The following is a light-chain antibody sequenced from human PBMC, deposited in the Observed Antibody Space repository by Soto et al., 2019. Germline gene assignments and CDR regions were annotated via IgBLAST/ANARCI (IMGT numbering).Light chain of an antibody. J-gene: IGLJ1*01. CDR1: SSDVGGYNY. CDR3: SSYTSSSTYV. V-gene: IGLV2-14*01. Sequence: SALTPPASVSGSPGQSITISCTGNSSDVGGYNYVSWYQQHPGKAPKLMIYDVSNRPSGVSNRFSGSKSGNTASLTISGLQAEDEADYYCSSYTSSSTYVFGTGSKVTGL. CDR2: DVS.